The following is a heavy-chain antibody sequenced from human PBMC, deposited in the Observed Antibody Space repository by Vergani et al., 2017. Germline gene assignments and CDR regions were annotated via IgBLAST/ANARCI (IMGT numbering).Heavy chain of an antibody. J-gene: IGHJ6*02. CDR1: GFTFSSYS. CDR2: ISSSSSYI. D-gene: IGHD3-10*01. CDR3: ERDRYYLGSGSYPYFYYYGLDV. Sequence: EVQLVESGGGLVKRGGSLRLSCAASGFTFSSYSMNWVRQAPGKGLEWVSSISSSSSYIHYSDSLKGRFTISRDNAKSSLYLQMNSLRAEDPGVYYCERDRYYLGSGSYPYFYYYGLDVWGQGTAVTVSS. V-gene: IGHV3-21*01.